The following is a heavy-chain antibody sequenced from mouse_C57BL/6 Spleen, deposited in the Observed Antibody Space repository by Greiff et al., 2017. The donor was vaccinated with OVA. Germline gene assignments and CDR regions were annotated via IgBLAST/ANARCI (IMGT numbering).Heavy chain of an antibody. CDR3: ARSGITTLGY. D-gene: IGHD1-1*01. Sequence: QVQLKESGAELARPGASVKLSCKASGYTFTSYGISWVKQRTGQGLEWIGEIYPRSGNTYYNEKFKGKATLTADKSSSTAYMELRSLTSEDSAVYFCARSGITTLGYWGQGTTLTVSS. J-gene: IGHJ2*01. CDR2: IYPRSGNT. CDR1: GYTFTSYG. V-gene: IGHV1-81*01.